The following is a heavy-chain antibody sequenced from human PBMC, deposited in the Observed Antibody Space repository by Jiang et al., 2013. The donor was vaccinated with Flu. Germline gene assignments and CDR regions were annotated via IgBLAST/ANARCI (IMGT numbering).Heavy chain of an antibody. D-gene: IGHD6-13*01. J-gene: IGHJ4*02. CDR2: IYHSGST. CDR3: ARGYSSSWYLFPFDY. V-gene: IGHV4-4*02. Sequence: KPSGTLSLTCAVSGGSISSSNWWSWVRQPPGKGLEWIGEIYHSGSTNYNPSLKSRVTISVDKSKNQFSPKLSSVTAADTAVYYCARGYSSSWYLFPFDYWGQGTLVTVSS. CDR1: GGSISSSNW.